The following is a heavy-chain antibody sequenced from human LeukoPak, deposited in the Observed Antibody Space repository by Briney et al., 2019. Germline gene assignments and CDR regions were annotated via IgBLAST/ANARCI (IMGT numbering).Heavy chain of an antibody. D-gene: IGHD2-2*01. CDR3: ATIVVPAAPAAFDI. J-gene: IGHJ3*02. CDR1: GGTFSSYA. V-gene: IGHV1-69*04. CDR2: IIPILGIA. Sequence: GASVKVSCKASGGTFSSYAISWVRQAPGQGLEWMGRIIPILGIANYAQKFQGRVTITADKSTSTAYMELSSLRSEDTAVYYCATIVVPAAPAAFDIWGQGTMVTVSS.